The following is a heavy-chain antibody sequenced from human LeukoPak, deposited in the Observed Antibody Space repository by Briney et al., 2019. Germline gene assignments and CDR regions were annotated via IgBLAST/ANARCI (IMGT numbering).Heavy chain of an antibody. Sequence: GGSLRLSCAASGFTFTSYSMNWVRQAPGKGLEWVAVISYDGSNKYYADSVKGRFTISRDNSKNTLYLQMNSLRAEDTAVYYCARARGGWEMATVFDAFDIWGQGTMVTVSS. V-gene: IGHV3-30-3*01. D-gene: IGHD5-24*01. CDR3: ARARGGWEMATVFDAFDI. CDR2: ISYDGSNK. CDR1: GFTFTSYS. J-gene: IGHJ3*02.